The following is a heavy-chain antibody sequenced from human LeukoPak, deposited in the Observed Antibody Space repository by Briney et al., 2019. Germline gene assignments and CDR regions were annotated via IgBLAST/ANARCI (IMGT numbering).Heavy chain of an antibody. D-gene: IGHD3-3*01. Sequence: SETLSLTCTVSGYSISSGYFWGWIRQPPGKGLEWIGTIYNSGSTYYNASLESRVTISLDRSKKKFSLKLTSVTAADTAVYFCARGAEYYAIWRGYAGYSDYWGQGISVTVSS. CDR2: IYNSGST. CDR3: ARGAEYYAIWRGYAGYSDY. V-gene: IGHV4-38-2*02. J-gene: IGHJ4*02. CDR1: GYSISSGYF.